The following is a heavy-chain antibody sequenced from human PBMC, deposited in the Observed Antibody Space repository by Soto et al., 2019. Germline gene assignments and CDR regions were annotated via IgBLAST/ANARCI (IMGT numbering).Heavy chain of an antibody. V-gene: IGHV3-7*01. J-gene: IGHJ3*02. Sequence: PGGSLRLSCAASGFTFSNHWMSWVRQAPGRGLEWVANIKQDGSEKFYVDSQKGRFTISRTNAKNSMNLQMNSLRAEDTAVYYCARPGTAVVVTAHDAFDIWGQGTMVTVSS. D-gene: IGHD2-21*02. CDR2: IKQDGSEK. CDR3: ARPGTAVVVTAHDAFDI. CDR1: GFTFSNHW.